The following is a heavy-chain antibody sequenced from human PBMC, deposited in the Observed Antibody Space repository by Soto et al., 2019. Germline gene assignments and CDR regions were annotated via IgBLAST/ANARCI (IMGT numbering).Heavy chain of an antibody. V-gene: IGHV4-39*01. J-gene: IGHJ5*02. CDR1: GGSISSGSYY. Sequence: ESLSLTCPLSGGSISSGSYYWGCIRQPPGKGLEWMASIYYTGNTFYNPSLTSRVTISVDTSKNQFSLKVTSVTAADTAVYYCARINKGYGTDSWGQGTLVTVSS. D-gene: IGHD5-18*01. CDR3: ARINKGYGTDS. CDR2: IYYTGNT.